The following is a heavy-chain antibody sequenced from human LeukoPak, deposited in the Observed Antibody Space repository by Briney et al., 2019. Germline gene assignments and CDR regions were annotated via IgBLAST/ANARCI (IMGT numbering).Heavy chain of an antibody. CDR2: IFPGDSET. J-gene: IGHJ4*02. D-gene: IGHD2-21*01. Sequence: GESLKISCKGSGYSFSTYWIAWVRQMPGKGLEWMGIIFPGDSETKYRPSFQGRVTISADKSFNTAYLQWSSVEASDTAMYYCASLPYCGGDTGRNYFFDYWGQEPLVTVSS. CDR1: GYSFSTYW. V-gene: IGHV5-51*01. CDR3: ASLPYCGGDTGRNYFFDY.